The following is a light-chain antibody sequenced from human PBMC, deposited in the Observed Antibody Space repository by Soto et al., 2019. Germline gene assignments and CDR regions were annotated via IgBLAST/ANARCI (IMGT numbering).Light chain of an antibody. V-gene: IGLV2-14*03. CDR3: SSYTSSSTYV. J-gene: IGLJ1*01. CDR2: DVS. Sequence: QSALTQPASVSGSPGQSITISCTGTISDVGGYNYVSWYQQHPGKAPKPMIFDVSNRPSGVSNRFSGSKSGYTASLTISGLQAEDEADYYCSSYTSSSTYVFGTGTKLTVL. CDR1: ISDVGGYNY.